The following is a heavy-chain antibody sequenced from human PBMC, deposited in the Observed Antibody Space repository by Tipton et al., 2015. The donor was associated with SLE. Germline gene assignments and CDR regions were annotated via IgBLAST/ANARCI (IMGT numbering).Heavy chain of an antibody. Sequence: TLSLTCAVSGYSISSGYYWGWIRQPPGKGLEWIGSIYHSGSTYYNPSLKSRVTISVDTSKNQFSLNLSSVTAADTAAYYCARDRRRAVAGDDAFDIWGQGTMVTVSS. CDR3: ARDRRRAVAGDDAFDI. D-gene: IGHD6-19*01. CDR1: GYSISSGYY. J-gene: IGHJ3*02. V-gene: IGHV4-38-2*02. CDR2: IYHSGST.